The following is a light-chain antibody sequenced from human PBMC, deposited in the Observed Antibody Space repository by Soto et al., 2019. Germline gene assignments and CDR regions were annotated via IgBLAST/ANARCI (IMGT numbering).Light chain of an antibody. CDR3: CSYSGTYTEVV. V-gene: IGLV2-11*01. Sequence: QSALTQPRSVSGSPGQSVTISCTGISNNYVSWYQQHPGKVPTVIVYDVTLRPSGVSDRFSGSRSGNTASLAISGLRAEDEADDYCCSYSGTYTEVVFGGGTKVTVL. CDR1: SNNY. CDR2: DVT. J-gene: IGLJ2*01.